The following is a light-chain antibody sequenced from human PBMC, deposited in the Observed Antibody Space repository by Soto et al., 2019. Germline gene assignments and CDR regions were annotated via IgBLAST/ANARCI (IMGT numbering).Light chain of an antibody. J-gene: IGLJ3*02. CDR2: LNSDGSH. CDR3: QTWGTGTWV. CDR1: SGHSSYA. Sequence: QLVLTQSPSASASLGASVKLTCTLSSGHSSYAIAWHQQQPEKGPRYLMKLNSDGSHRKGVGIPDRFSGSSSGAERYLTIASRQSEDEADYDCQTWGTGTWVFGGGTKLTVL. V-gene: IGLV4-69*01.